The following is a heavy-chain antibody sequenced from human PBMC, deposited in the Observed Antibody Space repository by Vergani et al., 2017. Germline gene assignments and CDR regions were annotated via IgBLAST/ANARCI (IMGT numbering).Heavy chain of an antibody. CDR1: GFTFSSYW. D-gene: IGHD3-22*01. V-gene: IGHV3-74*01. Sequence: EVQLVESGGGLVQPGGSLRLSCAASGFTFSSYWMHWVRHTPEKGLVWVSRINTDGSWTTYADSVKGRFTISRDNAKNTLYLQMNSLRAEDTAVYYCARLSYDTTPYLQGGYDCWGQGTLVSVSS. J-gene: IGHJ4*02. CDR2: INTDGSWT. CDR3: ARLSYDTTPYLQGGYDC.